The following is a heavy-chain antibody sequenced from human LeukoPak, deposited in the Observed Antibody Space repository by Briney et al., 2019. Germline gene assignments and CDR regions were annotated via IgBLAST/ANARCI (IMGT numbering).Heavy chain of an antibody. D-gene: IGHD3-22*01. Sequence: PGGSLRLSCAASGFTFSSYSMNWVRQAPGKGLEWVSSISSSSSYIYYADSVKGRFTISRDNAKNSLYLQMNSLRAEDTAVYYCARAVGYYGSSVLTYYFDYWGQGTLVTVSS. J-gene: IGHJ4*02. CDR3: ARAVGYYGSSVLTYYFDY. CDR1: GFTFSSYS. CDR2: ISSSSSYI. V-gene: IGHV3-21*01.